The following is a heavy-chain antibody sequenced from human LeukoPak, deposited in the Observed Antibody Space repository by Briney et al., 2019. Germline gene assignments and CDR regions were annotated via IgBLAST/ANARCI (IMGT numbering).Heavy chain of an antibody. D-gene: IGHD2-15*01. Sequence: SETLYLTCAVYGGSFSDYYWSRIRQPPGKGLEWIVEINHSGSTNYNPSLKSRVTISVDTSKNQFSLKLSSVTAADTAVYYCARDKYLGYCSGGSCYFLKYYFDYWGQGTLVTVSS. J-gene: IGHJ4*02. V-gene: IGHV4-34*01. CDR2: INHSGST. CDR3: ARDKYLGYCSGGSCYFLKYYFDY. CDR1: GGSFSDYY.